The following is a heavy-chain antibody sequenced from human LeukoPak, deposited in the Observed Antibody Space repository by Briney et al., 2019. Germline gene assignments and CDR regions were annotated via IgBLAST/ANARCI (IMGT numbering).Heavy chain of an antibody. CDR3: AICTHVDIVPTLGERVKRGLDY. D-gene: IGHD5-12*01. V-gene: IGHV1-8*01. CDR1: GYTFTSYD. J-gene: IGHJ4*02. CDR2: MNPNSGNT. Sequence: GASVKVSCKASGYTFTSYDINWVRQATGQGPEWMGWMNPNSGNTGYAQSFQGRVTLTRNASISTAYMELSSLRSDDTAVYYCAICTHVDIVPTLGERVKRGLDYWGQGTLLTVSS.